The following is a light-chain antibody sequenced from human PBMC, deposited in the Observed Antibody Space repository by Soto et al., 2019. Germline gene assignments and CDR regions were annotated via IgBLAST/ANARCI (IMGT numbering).Light chain of an antibody. V-gene: IGKV1-39*01. CDR1: QSISRY. CDR3: QQSYTTPLT. J-gene: IGKJ4*01. CDR2: AAS. Sequence: DIQMTQSPSSLSASVGDRFTITCRASQSISRYLNWYLQKPGKAPNLLIYAASTLHSGVPSRFSGSGSGTDFTLTISSLQPEDFATYYCQQSYTTPLTFGGGTKVDIK.